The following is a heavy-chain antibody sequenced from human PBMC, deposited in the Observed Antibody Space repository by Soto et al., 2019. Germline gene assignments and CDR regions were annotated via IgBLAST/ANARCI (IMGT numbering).Heavy chain of an antibody. CDR3: ARGYCISTSCPDAFDI. J-gene: IGHJ3*02. CDR2: IYYSGST. V-gene: IGHV4-31*03. D-gene: IGHD2-2*01. Sequence: SETLSLTCTFSGGSIISGGYYWSWIRQHPGKGLEWIGYIYYSGSTYYNPSLKSRVTISVDTSKNQFSLKLSSVTAADTAVYYCARGYCISTSCPDAFDIWGQGAMVTVSS. CDR1: GGSIISGGYY.